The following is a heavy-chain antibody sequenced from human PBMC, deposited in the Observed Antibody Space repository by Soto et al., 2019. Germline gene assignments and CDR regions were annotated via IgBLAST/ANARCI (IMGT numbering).Heavy chain of an antibody. CDR3: AAVAGTLYYFDY. Sequence: SVKVSCKASGFTFTSSAVQWVRQARGQRLEWIGWIVVGSGNTNYAQKFQERVTITRDMSTSTAYMELSSLRSEDTAVYYCAAVAGTLYYFDYWGQGTLVPVSS. V-gene: IGHV1-58*01. CDR2: IVVGSGNT. CDR1: GFTFTSSA. J-gene: IGHJ4*02. D-gene: IGHD6-19*01.